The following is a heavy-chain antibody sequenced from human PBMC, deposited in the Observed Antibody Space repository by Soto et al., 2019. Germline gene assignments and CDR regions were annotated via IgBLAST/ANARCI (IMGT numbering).Heavy chain of an antibody. CDR1: GYTFTSHD. V-gene: IGHV1-8*01. Sequence: QVQLVQSGAGVKKPGASVTVSCKASGYTFTSHDINWVRQTTGQGLEWMGWMSPNNGHTGYAQNFQGRVSMTMNTSISTAYMEVTGLRSDDTAVYYCARRQNHDHAWYFDLWGRGTPLTVSS. CDR3: ARRQNHDHAWYFDL. J-gene: IGHJ2*01. CDR2: MSPNNGHT.